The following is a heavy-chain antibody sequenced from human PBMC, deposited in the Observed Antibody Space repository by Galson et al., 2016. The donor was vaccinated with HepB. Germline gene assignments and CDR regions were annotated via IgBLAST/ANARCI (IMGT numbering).Heavy chain of an antibody. CDR2: ISPYNGNA. D-gene: IGHD5-18*01. J-gene: IGHJ4*02. CDR1: GYTFTDYG. CDR3: ARGGGRGYSYRGDY. Sequence: CKASGYTFTDYGINWVRQAPGQGLEWMGWISPYNGNANYVEKLQGRVTMTTDTSTSTVYMELRSLRSDDTAVYYCARGGGRGYSYRGDYWGQGTLVTVSS. V-gene: IGHV1-18*04.